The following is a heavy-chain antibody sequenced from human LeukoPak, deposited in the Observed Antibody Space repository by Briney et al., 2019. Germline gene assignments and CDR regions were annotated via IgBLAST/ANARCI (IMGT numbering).Heavy chain of an antibody. CDR1: GGSFSGYY. CDR2: INHSGST. J-gene: IGHJ4*02. V-gene: IGHV4-34*01. D-gene: IGHD2-2*01. CDR3: ARGHRPLFEDIVVVPAAIEAWYFDY. Sequence: SETLSLTCAVYGGSFSGYYWSWIRQPPGKGLERIGEINHSGSTNYNPSLKSRVTISVDTSKNQFSLKLSSVTAADTAVYYCARGHRPLFEDIVVVPAAIEAWYFDYWGQGTLVTVSS.